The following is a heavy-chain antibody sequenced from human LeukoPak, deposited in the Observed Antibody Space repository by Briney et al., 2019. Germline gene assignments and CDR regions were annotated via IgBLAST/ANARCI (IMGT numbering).Heavy chain of an antibody. D-gene: IGHD3-16*01. Sequence: GGSLILSSGAAAFISSSYDIKLLRQAPGKGLEWVSYISTSGNTIYYADSVKGRFTISRDNAKKSLYLQMNSLRAEDTGVYYCAGLWGVLWGQGTLVTVSS. CDR3: AGLWGVL. V-gene: IGHV3-48*03. CDR2: ISTSGNTI. J-gene: IGHJ4*02. CDR1: AFISSSYD.